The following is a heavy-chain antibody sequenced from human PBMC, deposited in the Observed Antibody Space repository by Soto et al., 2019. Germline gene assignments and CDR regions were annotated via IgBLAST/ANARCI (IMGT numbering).Heavy chain of an antibody. Sequence: EVHLVESGGGLVQPGGSLRLSCAASGFTVSTNYMSWVRQAPGKGLEWVSVIYSGGSTYYADSVKGRFTISRDNSKNTLYLQMNSLRAVDTAVYDCARGGSGVHWFDPWGQGTLVTVSS. D-gene: IGHD3-10*01. CDR3: ARGGSGVHWFDP. CDR2: IYSGGST. J-gene: IGHJ5*02. V-gene: IGHV3-66*01. CDR1: GFTVSTNY.